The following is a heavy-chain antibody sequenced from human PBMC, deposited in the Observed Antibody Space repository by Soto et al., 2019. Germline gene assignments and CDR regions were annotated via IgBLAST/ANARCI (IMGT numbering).Heavy chain of an antibody. CDR1: GFTFDTFG. CDR2: ISYEGSNT. D-gene: IGHD1-1*01. V-gene: IGHV3-30-3*01. J-gene: IGHJ6*02. Sequence: GGSLRLSCVASGFTFDTFGIHWVRQAPGKGLQWVALISYEGSNTYYADSVRGRFTISRDNSKNTLYLQMNTLRPEDTGLYYCARVTPGNNLYYFSGLDFWGQGTSVTVSS. CDR3: ARVTPGNNLYYFSGLDF.